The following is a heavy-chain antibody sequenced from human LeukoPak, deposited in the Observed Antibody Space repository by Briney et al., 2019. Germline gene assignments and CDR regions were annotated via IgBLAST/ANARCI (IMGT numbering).Heavy chain of an antibody. Sequence: GGSLRLSCAASGFTFSRDSMNWVRQAPGKGLEWISYISRDSGIIYYADSVKGRFTISRDNSKNTLYLQMNSLRAEDTAVYYCAKVDSSSSYYYGMDVWGQGTTVTVSS. CDR1: GFTFSRDS. CDR2: ISRDSGII. CDR3: AKVDSSSSYYYGMDV. J-gene: IGHJ6*02. V-gene: IGHV3-48*01. D-gene: IGHD6-13*01.